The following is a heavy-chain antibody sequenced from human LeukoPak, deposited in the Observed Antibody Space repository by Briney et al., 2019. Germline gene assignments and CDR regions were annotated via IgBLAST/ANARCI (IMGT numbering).Heavy chain of an antibody. D-gene: IGHD5-12*01. Sequence: GGSLRLSCAASGFTFSTYSMNWVRQAPGKGLEWVAFIRYDGSNKYYADSVKGRFTISRDNSKNTLYLQMNSLRAEDTAVYYCAKGGYSRVDYWGQGTLVTVSS. J-gene: IGHJ4*02. V-gene: IGHV3-30*02. CDR1: GFTFSTYS. CDR3: AKGGYSRVDY. CDR2: IRYDGSNK.